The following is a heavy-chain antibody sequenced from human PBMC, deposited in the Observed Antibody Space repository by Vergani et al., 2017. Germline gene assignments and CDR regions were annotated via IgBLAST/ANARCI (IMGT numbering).Heavy chain of an antibody. CDR2: ISWNSGSI. CDR1: GFTFDDYA. D-gene: IGHD2-21*02. Sequence: EVQLVESGGGLVQPGRSLRLSCAASGFTFDDYAMHWVRQAPGKGLEWVSGISWNSGSIGYADSVKGRFTISRDNAKNSLYLQLNSLRAEDTALYYCAKVAVTDGNYFDYWGQGTLVTVSS. V-gene: IGHV3-9*01. CDR3: AKVAVTDGNYFDY. J-gene: IGHJ4*02.